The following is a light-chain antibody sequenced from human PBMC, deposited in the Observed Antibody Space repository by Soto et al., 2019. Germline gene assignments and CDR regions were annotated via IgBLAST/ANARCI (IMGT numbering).Light chain of an antibody. CDR1: QGISNY. CDR2: AAS. CDR3: QKYNSAPRT. Sequence: DIQMTQSPSSLSASVGDRVTITCRASQGISNYLACYQQKPGKVPKLLIYAASTLQSGVPSRFSGSGSGTDFTLTIISLQPEDVATYYCQKYNSAPRTFGQGNKVEIK. V-gene: IGKV1-27*01. J-gene: IGKJ1*01.